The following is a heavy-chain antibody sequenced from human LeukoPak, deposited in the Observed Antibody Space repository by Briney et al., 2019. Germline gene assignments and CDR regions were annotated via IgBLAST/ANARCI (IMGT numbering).Heavy chain of an antibody. CDR2: ISYDGSNK. Sequence: GGSLRLSCAASGFTFSSFAMHWVRQAPGKGLEWVAGISYDGSNKYYADSVKGRFTISRDNSKNTLYLQMNSLRAEDTAVYYCAKGPYYDFWSGYYPSWGQGTLVTVSS. J-gene: IGHJ4*02. CDR1: GFTFSSFA. D-gene: IGHD3-3*01. CDR3: AKGPYYDFWSGYYPS. V-gene: IGHV3-30*04.